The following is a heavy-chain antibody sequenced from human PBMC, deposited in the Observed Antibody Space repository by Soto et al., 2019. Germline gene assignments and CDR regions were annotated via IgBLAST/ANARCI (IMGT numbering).Heavy chain of an antibody. D-gene: IGHD6-6*01. J-gene: IGHJ4*02. CDR1: GGSISSYY. CDR2: IYYSGST. CDR3: ARSIAARPIDY. V-gene: IGHV4-59*01. Sequence: PSGTLSLTCTVSGGSISSYYWSWIRQPPGKGLEWIGYIYYSGSTNYNPSLKSRVTISVDTSKNQFSLKLSSVTAADTAVYYCARSIAARPIDYWGQGTLVTVSS.